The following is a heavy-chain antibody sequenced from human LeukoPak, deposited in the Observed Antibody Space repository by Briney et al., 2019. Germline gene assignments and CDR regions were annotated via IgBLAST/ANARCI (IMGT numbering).Heavy chain of an antibody. Sequence: GGSLRLSCAASGFTFSSYWMSWVRQAPGKGLEWVANIEQDGSEKYYVDSVKGRFTISRDNAKNSLYLQMNSLRAEDTAVYYCARGRSGATIYYYYMDVWGKGTTVTVSS. D-gene: IGHD1-26*01. V-gene: IGHV3-7*01. CDR3: ARGRSGATIYYYYMDV. CDR1: GFTFSSYW. J-gene: IGHJ6*03. CDR2: IEQDGSEK.